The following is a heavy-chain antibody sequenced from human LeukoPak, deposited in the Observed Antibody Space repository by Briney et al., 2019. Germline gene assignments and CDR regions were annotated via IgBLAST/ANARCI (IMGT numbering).Heavy chain of an antibody. D-gene: IGHD3-22*01. Sequence: GGSLRLSCAASGFIFNGYGMHWGRQAPSKGLEWVAIISYDGSKTYYVDSVKGRFTVSRDNSKNTLYLQMDSLRAEDTAVYYCAKERFIYYDSSPTDYWGQGTLVTVSS. CDR2: ISYDGSKT. V-gene: IGHV3-30*18. CDR3: AKERFIYYDSSPTDY. CDR1: GFIFNGYG. J-gene: IGHJ4*02.